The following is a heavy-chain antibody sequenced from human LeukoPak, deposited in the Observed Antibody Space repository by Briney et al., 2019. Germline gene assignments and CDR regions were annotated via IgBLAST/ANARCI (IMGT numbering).Heavy chain of an antibody. V-gene: IGHV4-59*01. CDR3: ARADGVTMVRGVFPWFDP. D-gene: IGHD3-10*01. CDR2: IYYSGST. J-gene: IGHJ5*02. Sequence: SETLSLTCTVSGGSISSYYWSWIRQPPGKGLEWIGYIYYSGSTNYNPSLKSRVTISVDTSKNQFSLKLSSVTAADTAVHYCARADGVTMVRGVFPWFDPWGQGTLVTVSS. CDR1: GGSISSYY.